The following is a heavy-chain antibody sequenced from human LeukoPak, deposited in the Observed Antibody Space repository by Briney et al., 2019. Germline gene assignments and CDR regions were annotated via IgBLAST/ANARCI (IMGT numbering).Heavy chain of an antibody. V-gene: IGHV4-30-4*01. CDR1: GGSLSSGDYY. J-gene: IGHJ4*02. D-gene: IGHD6-19*01. Sequence: SETLSLTCTVSGGSLSSGDYYWSWIRQPPGKGLEWIGYIYYSGSTYYNPSLKSRVTISVDTSKNQFSLKLSSVTAADTAVYYCARVEGGSGWYYFDYWGQGTLVTVSS. CDR3: ARVEGGSGWYYFDY. CDR2: IYYSGST.